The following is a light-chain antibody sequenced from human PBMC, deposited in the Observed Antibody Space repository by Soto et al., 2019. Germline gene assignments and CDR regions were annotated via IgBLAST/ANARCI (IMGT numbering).Light chain of an antibody. CDR3: QQYGSSRFT. J-gene: IGKJ3*01. Sequence: EIVLTQSPGTLSLSPGDRATLSCRASQSVSSSYLAWYQQKPGQAPRLLIYGASNMATGIPDRFSGSGSGTDFTLTISRLEPEDFAVYYCQQYGSSRFTFGPGTKVDVK. V-gene: IGKV3-20*01. CDR1: QSVSSSY. CDR2: GAS.